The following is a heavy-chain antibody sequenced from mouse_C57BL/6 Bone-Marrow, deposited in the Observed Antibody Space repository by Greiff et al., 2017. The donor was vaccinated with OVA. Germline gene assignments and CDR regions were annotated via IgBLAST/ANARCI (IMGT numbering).Heavy chain of an antibody. CDR3: ARSGTTDY. J-gene: IGHJ2*01. V-gene: IGHV1-58*01. CDR2: IYSGNGYT. Sequence: VQLKESGAELVRPGSSVKMSCKTSGYTFTSYGINWVKQRPGQGLEWIGYIYSGNGYTEYNEKFKGKATLTSDTSSSTAYMQLSSLTAEDAAIYFCARSGTTDYWGQGTTLTVSS. D-gene: IGHD2-12*01. CDR1: GYTFTSYG.